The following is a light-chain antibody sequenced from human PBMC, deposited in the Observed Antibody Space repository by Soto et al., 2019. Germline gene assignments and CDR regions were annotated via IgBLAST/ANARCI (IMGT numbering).Light chain of an antibody. CDR1: RSLLHSNGYNY. CDR3: MQALQTPCT. CDR2: LGS. J-gene: IGKJ2*02. V-gene: IGKV2-28*01. Sequence: DIVMTQSPLSLPVTPGEPASISCRSSRSLLHSNGYNYLNWYLQKPGQSPQLLIYLGSSRASGVPDRFSVSGSGTDFTLKISRVEAEDVGVYYCMQALQTPCTFGQGTKLQIK.